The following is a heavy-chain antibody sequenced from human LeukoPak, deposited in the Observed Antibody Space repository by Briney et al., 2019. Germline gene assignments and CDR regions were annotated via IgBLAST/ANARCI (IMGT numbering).Heavy chain of an antibody. CDR3: ARVRWYSSMHYFYYMDV. J-gene: IGHJ6*03. CDR2: IWHDGSNN. Sequence: GGSLRLSCAASGFTFSDFGMHWVRQAPGKGLEWLAVIWHDGSNNYYADSVRGRVSISRDNSKSALYLQMNSLRGEDTAVYYCARVRWYSSMHYFYYMDVWGRGTAVTVSS. D-gene: IGHD6-13*01. CDR1: GFTFSDFG. V-gene: IGHV3-33*01.